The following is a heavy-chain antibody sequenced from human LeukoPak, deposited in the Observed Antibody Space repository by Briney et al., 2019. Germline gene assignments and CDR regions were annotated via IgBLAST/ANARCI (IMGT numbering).Heavy chain of an antibody. CDR2: ISYDGSNK. V-gene: IGHV3-30*03. J-gene: IGHJ6*02. CDR3: ARDHRSGWTGDYYYGMDV. Sequence: GGSLSLSCAASGFTFSSYGMHWVRQAPGKGLEWVAVISYDGSNKYYADSVKGRFTISRDNSKNTLYLQMNSLRAEDTAVYYCARDHRSGWTGDYYYGMDVWGQGTTVTVSS. D-gene: IGHD6-19*01. CDR1: GFTFSSYG.